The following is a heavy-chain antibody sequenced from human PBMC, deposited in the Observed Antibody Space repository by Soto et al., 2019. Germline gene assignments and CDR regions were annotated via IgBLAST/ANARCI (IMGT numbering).Heavy chain of an antibody. V-gene: IGHV4-4*02. D-gene: IGHD2-21*02. Sequence: PSETLSLTGGVSGGTVGSSHCWSWVRQSPGWALEWIGNVYHTVATNFNPSLQSRVPISVDKSNNQFSLRLNSLASAGAHVYFWAREIVTAGGNKYFDLLGPVNLXPVSS. J-gene: IGHJ2*01. CDR2: VYHTVAT. CDR1: GGTVGSSHC. CDR3: AREIVTAGGNKYFDL.